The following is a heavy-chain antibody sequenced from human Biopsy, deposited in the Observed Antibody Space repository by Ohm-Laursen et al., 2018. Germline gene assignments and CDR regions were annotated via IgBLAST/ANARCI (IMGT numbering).Heavy chain of an antibody. D-gene: IGHD2/OR15-2a*01. J-gene: IGHJ6*02. CDR2: VYYSGST. V-gene: IGHV4-59*01. CDR3: TRATNSTGWPYYYFYGMDI. CDR1: GDSISSDW. Sequence: SETLSLTCTVSGDSISSDWWSWIRQPPGKGLVWIMCVYYSGSTTYNPSLSSRVTISVDTSMNQISLRLQSVTAADTAIYYCTRATNSTGWPYYYFYGMDIWGQGTPVTVSS.